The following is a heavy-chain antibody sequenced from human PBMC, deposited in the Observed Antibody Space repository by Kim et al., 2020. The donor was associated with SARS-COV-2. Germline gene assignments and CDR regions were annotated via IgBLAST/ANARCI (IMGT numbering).Heavy chain of an antibody. CDR1: GYTFTGYY. CDR2: INPNSGGT. V-gene: IGHV1-2*06. J-gene: IGHJ6*02. D-gene: IGHD1-1*01. Sequence: ASVKVSCKASGYTFTGYYMHWVRQAPGQGLEWMGRINPNSGGTNYAQKFQGRVTMTRDTSISTAYMELSRLRSDDTAVYYCASHTGTTETYYYYGMDVWGQGTTVTVSS. CDR3: ASHTGTTETYYYYGMDV.